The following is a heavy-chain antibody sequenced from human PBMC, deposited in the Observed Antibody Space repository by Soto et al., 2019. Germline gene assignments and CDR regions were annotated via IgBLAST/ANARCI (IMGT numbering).Heavy chain of an antibody. V-gene: IGHV4-39*01. CDR3: ARRSSSSLGSLFDP. D-gene: IGHD6-6*01. Sequence: SETLSLTCTVSGGSISSSTYYWDWIRQPPGKGLEWIGAMYYTGNKSYNPSLESRVTMSVDTSKNQFSLKLSSVTPTDTAVYYCARRSSSSLGSLFDPWGRGILVTVSS. J-gene: IGHJ5*02. CDR2: MYYTGNK. CDR1: GGSISSSTYY.